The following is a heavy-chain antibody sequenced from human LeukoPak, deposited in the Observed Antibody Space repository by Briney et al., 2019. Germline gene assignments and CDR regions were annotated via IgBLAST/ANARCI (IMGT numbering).Heavy chain of an antibody. J-gene: IGHJ5*02. CDR1: GYTFTGYY. CDR3: ARVRKRYFDWSNWFDP. CDR2: INPNSGGT. V-gene: IGHV1-2*02. Sequence: ASVKVSCKASGYTFTGYYMHRVRQAPGQGLEWMGWINPNSGGTNYAQKFQGRVTMTRDTSISTAYMELSRLRSDDTAVYYCARVRKRYFDWSNWFDPWGQGTLVTVSS. D-gene: IGHD3-9*01.